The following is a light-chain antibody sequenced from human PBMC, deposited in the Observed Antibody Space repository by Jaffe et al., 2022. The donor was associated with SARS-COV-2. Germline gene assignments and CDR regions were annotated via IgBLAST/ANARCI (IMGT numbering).Light chain of an antibody. CDR3: CSYAGLYTWI. Sequence: QSALTQPRSVSGSPGQSVSISCTGTSSNVGAYNYISWFQQHPGEAPKLMIYDVTKRPSGVPDRFSGSKSDNTASLTISGLQAEDEADYYCCSYAGLYTWIFGGGTKLTVL. CDR2: DVT. V-gene: IGLV2-11*01. J-gene: IGLJ2*01. CDR1: SSNVGAYNY.